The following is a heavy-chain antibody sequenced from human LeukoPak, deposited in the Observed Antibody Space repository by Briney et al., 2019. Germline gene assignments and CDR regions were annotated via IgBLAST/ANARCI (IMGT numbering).Heavy chain of an antibody. CDR3: ARSSLDAFDI. CDR2: INHSGST. J-gene: IGHJ3*02. Sequence: PSETLSLTCAVHGGSFSGYYWSWIRQPPGKGPEWIGEINHSGSTNYNPSLKSRVTISVDTSKNQFSLKLSSVTAADTAVYYCARSSLDAFDIWGQGTMVTVSS. CDR1: GGSFSGYY. V-gene: IGHV4-34*01.